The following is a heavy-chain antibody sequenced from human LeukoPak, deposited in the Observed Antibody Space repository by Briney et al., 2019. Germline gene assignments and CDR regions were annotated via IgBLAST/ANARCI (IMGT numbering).Heavy chain of an antibody. Sequence: ASVKVSCKASGYTFTSYGISWVRLAPGQGLEWMGWISAYNGNTNYAQKLQGRVTMTTDTSTSTAYMELRSLRSDDTAVYYCARRGHIAARRNAFDIWGQGTMVTVSS. V-gene: IGHV1-18*01. D-gene: IGHD6-6*01. CDR3: ARRGHIAARRNAFDI. CDR2: ISAYNGNT. J-gene: IGHJ3*02. CDR1: GYTFTSYG.